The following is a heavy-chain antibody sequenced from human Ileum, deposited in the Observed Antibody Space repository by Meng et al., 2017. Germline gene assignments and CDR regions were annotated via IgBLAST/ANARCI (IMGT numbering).Heavy chain of an antibody. CDR3: EKDSAAMLKVPFDY. J-gene: IGHJ4*02. V-gene: IGHV3-9*01. CDR2: ITWDSRNI. D-gene: IGHD2-2*01. CDR1: GFTFDDYA. Sequence: SLKISCAASGFTFDDYAMHWVRQAPGKGLGWVSGITWDSRNIVYADSVRGRFTISRDNAKNSLYLQMNSLRPEDTALYYCEKDSAAMLKVPFDYWGQGTLVTVSS.